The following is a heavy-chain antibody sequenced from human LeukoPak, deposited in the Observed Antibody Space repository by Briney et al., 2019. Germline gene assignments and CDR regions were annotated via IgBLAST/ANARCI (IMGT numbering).Heavy chain of an antibody. D-gene: IGHD2-15*01. Sequence: GGSLSLSCAASGFTFSSYAMTWVRQAPGKGLEWVSAISGSGTSTYYADSVRGRFPISRDNSKNTLYLQMNSLRAEDTAVYYCAKAVYCSGGGCYGAPYYWGKGPLVTVSS. V-gene: IGHV3-23*01. CDR2: ISGSGTST. J-gene: IGHJ4*02. CDR3: AKAVYCSGGGCYGAPYY. CDR1: GFTFSSYA.